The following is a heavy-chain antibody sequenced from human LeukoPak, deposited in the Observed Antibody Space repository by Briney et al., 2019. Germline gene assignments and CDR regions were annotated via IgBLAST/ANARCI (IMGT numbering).Heavy chain of an antibody. CDR2: ISSSSRTI. Sequence: GGSLRLSCAASDVTLSTFTMHWVRQAPGKGLEWVSPISSSSRTINYADSVQGRFTVSRDNANNSTYFQMNELRREDTAVYYCAKGSPRGGLDSWGQGTLVTVSS. D-gene: IGHD1-14*01. V-gene: IGHV3-48*01. J-gene: IGHJ4*02. CDR1: DVTLSTFT. CDR3: AKGSPRGGLDS.